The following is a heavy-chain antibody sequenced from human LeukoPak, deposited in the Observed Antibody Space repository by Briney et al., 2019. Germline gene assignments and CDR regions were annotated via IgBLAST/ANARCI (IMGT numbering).Heavy chain of an antibody. CDR2: IYTSGST. CDR1: GGSISSGSYY. CDR3: ARDLTVPAAISYYYYYMDV. Sequence: SETLSLTCTVSGGSISSGSYYWSWIRQPAGKGLEWIGRIYTSGSTNYNPSLKSRVTMSVDTSKNQFSLKLSSVTAADTAVYYCARDLTVPAAISYYYYYMDVWGKGTTVTVSS. D-gene: IGHD2-2*01. J-gene: IGHJ6*03. V-gene: IGHV4-61*02.